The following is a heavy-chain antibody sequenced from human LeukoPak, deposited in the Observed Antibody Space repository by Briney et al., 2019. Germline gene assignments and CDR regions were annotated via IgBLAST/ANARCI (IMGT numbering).Heavy chain of an antibody. D-gene: IGHD2-2*01. CDR1: GGSFSGYY. Sequence: TLSLTCAVYGGSFSGYYWSWIRQPPGKGLEWIGEINHSGSTNYNPSLKSRVTISVDTSKNQFSLKLSSVTAADTAVYYCARSRARTYYYYGMDVWGQGTTVTVSS. V-gene: IGHV4-34*01. CDR3: ARSRARTYYYYGMDV. J-gene: IGHJ6*02. CDR2: INHSGST.